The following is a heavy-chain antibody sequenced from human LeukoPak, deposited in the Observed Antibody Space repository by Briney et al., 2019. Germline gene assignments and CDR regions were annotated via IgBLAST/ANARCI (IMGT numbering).Heavy chain of an antibody. Sequence: SETLSLTCAVYGGSFSGYYWSWIRQPPGKGLEWIGEINHSGSTNYNPSLKSRVTISVDTSKNQFSLKLSSVAAADTAVYYCARAPGGRVRGVITNYYMDVWGKGTTVTVSS. J-gene: IGHJ6*03. V-gene: IGHV4-34*01. CDR2: INHSGST. D-gene: IGHD3-10*01. CDR1: GGSFSGYY. CDR3: ARAPGGRVRGVITNYYMDV.